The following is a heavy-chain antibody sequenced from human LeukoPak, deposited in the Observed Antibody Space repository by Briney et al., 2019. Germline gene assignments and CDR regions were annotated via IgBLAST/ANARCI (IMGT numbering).Heavy chain of an antibody. CDR1: GFTFSTYA. D-gene: IGHD3-9*01. CDR2: ISGRGGST. Sequence: PGGSLRLSCAASGFTFSTYAMSWARQAPGKGLEWVSGISGRGGSTYYADSVKGRFTISRGNSRNTLYLQMNSLRAEDTAVYYCARLDILTSNYYYFNFWGQGTLVTVSS. J-gene: IGHJ4*02. V-gene: IGHV3-23*01. CDR3: ARLDILTSNYYYFNF.